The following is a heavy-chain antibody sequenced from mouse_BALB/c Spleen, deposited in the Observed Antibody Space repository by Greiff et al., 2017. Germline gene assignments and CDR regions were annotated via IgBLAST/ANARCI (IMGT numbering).Heavy chain of an antibody. J-gene: IGHJ2*01. Sequence: QVQLKQSGPELVKPGASVRISCKASGYTFTSYYIHWVKQRPGQGLEWIGWIYPGNVNTKYNEKFKGKATLTADKSSSTAYMQLSSLTSEDSAVYYCARPLRFDYWGQGTTLTVSS. CDR3: ARPLRFDY. V-gene: IGHV1S56*01. CDR2: IYPGNVNT. CDR1: GYTFTSYY. D-gene: IGHD1-1*01.